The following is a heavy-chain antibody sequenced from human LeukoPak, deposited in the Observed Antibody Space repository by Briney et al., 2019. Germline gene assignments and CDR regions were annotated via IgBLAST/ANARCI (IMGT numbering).Heavy chain of an antibody. Sequence: PGGSLRLSCAASGFTFDDYAMHWVRQAPGKGLEWVSGISWNSGSIGYADSVKGRFTISRDNAKNSLYLQMNSLRAEDTALYYCAKSSGWYLGFAWFDPWGQGTLVTVSS. CDR2: ISWNSGSI. CDR3: AKSSGWYLGFAWFDP. J-gene: IGHJ5*02. D-gene: IGHD6-19*01. CDR1: GFTFDDYA. V-gene: IGHV3-9*01.